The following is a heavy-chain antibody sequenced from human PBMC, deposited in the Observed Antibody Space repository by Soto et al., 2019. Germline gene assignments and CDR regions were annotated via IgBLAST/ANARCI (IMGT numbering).Heavy chain of an antibody. CDR3: VGGGIAGNWFDP. V-gene: IGHV4-31*03. Sequence: QVQLQESGPGLVKPSQTLSLTCTVSGGSITSGGYYWSWIRQHPGKGLEWIAYIFHSGSTDYNPSPKSRVSISVDTSKNQFSLKLPFVTAAATAVYYCVGGGIAGNWFDPWGQGTLVTVSS. CDR1: GGSITSGGYY. CDR2: IFHSGST. J-gene: IGHJ5*02. D-gene: IGHD6-13*01.